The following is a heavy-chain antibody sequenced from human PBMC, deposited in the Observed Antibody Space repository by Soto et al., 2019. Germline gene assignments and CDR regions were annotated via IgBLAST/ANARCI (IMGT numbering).Heavy chain of an antibody. D-gene: IGHD3-16*01. V-gene: IGHV4-30-4*01. J-gene: IGHJ4*02. CDR1: GGSISSGDYY. CDR2: IYHSGGT. CDR3: ARADDSINPYNY. Sequence: SETLSLTCTVSGGSISSGDYYWSWIRQPPWRGLEWIGYIYHSGGTYYNPSLKSRVSISVDTSRNQFSLKVSSVTAADTAVYHCARADDSINPYNYWGQGTLVTVYS.